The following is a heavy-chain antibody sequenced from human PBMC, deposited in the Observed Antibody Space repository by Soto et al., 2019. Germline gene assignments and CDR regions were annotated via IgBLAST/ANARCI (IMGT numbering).Heavy chain of an antibody. CDR1: GFTFSSYG. Sequence: QVQLVESGGGVVQPGRSLRLSCAASGFTFSSYGMHWVRQAPGKGLEWVAVIWYDGSNKYYADSGKGRFTISRDNSKNTLYQQMNSLRSEDTAVYYCAREGKDIVATIRPYYFDYWGQGTLVTVSS. D-gene: IGHD5-12*01. CDR3: AREGKDIVATIRPYYFDY. J-gene: IGHJ4*02. V-gene: IGHV3-33*01. CDR2: IWYDGSNK.